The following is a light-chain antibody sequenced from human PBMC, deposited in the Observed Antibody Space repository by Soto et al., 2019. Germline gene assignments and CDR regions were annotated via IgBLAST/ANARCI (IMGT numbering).Light chain of an antibody. V-gene: IGKV3-11*01. CDR3: QQRSNWPLT. CDR1: QSVSTY. J-gene: IGKJ4*01. Sequence: EIVLTQSPATLSLSPGERATLSCRASQSVSTYLAWFQQKPGHAPRLLIYDASNRATGIPARFSGSGSGTDFTLTSSSLEPADFAVYYCQQRSNWPLTFGGGTNVEIK. CDR2: DAS.